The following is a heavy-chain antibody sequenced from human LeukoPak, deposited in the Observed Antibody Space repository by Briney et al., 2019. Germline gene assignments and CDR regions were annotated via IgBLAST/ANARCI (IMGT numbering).Heavy chain of an antibody. Sequence: ASVTVSCMASGYTFTGYYMHWVRQAPGQGLEWMGWINPNSGGTNYAQKFQGRVTMTRDTSISTAYMELSRLRSDDTAVYYCARGIFGVVIMPSDYWGQGTLVTVSS. D-gene: IGHD3-3*01. CDR1: GYTFTGYY. J-gene: IGHJ4*02. V-gene: IGHV1-2*02. CDR2: INPNSGGT. CDR3: ARGIFGVVIMPSDY.